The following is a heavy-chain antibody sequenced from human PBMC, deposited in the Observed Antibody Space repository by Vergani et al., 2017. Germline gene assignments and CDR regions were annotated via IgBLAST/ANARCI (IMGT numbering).Heavy chain of an antibody. CDR3: AVHYYGSGSLDY. CDR2: INHSGST. Sequence: QVQLQQWGAGLLKPSETLSLTCAVYGGSFSGYYWSWIRQPPGKGLEWIGEINHSGSTNYNPSLKSRVTISVDTSKNQFSLKLSSVTAADTAVYYCAVHYYGSGSLDYWGQGTLVTVSS. J-gene: IGHJ4*02. CDR1: GGSFSGYY. V-gene: IGHV4-34*01. D-gene: IGHD3-10*01.